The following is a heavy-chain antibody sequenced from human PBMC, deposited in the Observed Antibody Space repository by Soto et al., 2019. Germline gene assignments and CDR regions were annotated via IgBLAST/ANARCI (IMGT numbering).Heavy chain of an antibody. Sequence: QVQLVQSGAEVKKPGASVKVSCKASGYTFTSYGISWVRQAPGQGLEWTGWISAYNGNTKYAQKLQGRVTMTTDTSRSRAYMELRSVGSDDTAVYYCARRAPPMDVWGQGTTVTVSS. V-gene: IGHV1-18*01. J-gene: IGHJ6*02. CDR3: ARRAPPMDV. CDR2: ISAYNGNT. CDR1: GYTFTSYG.